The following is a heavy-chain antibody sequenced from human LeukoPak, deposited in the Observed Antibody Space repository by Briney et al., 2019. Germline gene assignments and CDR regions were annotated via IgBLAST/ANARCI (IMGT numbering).Heavy chain of an antibody. CDR1: GFTFSSYS. J-gene: IGHJ4*02. Sequence: GGSLRLSCAASGFTFSSYSMNWVRQAPGKGLEWVSSISSSSSYIYYADSVKGRFTISRDNAKNSLYLQMNSLRAEDTAVYYCARGIRYFDWYFDYWGQGTLVTVPS. CDR2: ISSSSSYI. D-gene: IGHD3-9*01. CDR3: ARGIRYFDWYFDY. V-gene: IGHV3-21*01.